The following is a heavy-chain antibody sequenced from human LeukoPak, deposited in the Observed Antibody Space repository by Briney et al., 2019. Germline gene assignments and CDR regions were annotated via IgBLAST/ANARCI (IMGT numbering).Heavy chain of an antibody. D-gene: IGHD4-23*01. J-gene: IGHJ3*02. CDR1: GYSFSTYW. V-gene: IGHV5-51*01. Sequence: GESLKISCKGSGYSFSTYWTGWVRQMPGKGLEWMGIIYPGDSDTRYSPSFKGQVTISADKSISTAYLQWSSLKASDTAMYYCARYVSYAGRPMDAFDIWGQGTMVTVSS. CDR3: ARYVSYAGRPMDAFDI. CDR2: IYPGDSDT.